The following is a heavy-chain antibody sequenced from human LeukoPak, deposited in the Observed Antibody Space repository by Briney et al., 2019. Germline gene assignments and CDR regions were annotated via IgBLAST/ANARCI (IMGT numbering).Heavy chain of an antibody. J-gene: IGHJ4*02. CDR1: GFTFSSYW. Sequence: GGSLRLSCAASGFTFSSYWMSWVRQAPGKGLEWVANIKQDGSEKYYVDSVKGRFTISRDNAKNSLYLQMNSLRAEDTAVYYCARPNIVATRGSFGYWGQGTLVTVSS. D-gene: IGHD5-12*01. V-gene: IGHV3-7*01. CDR2: IKQDGSEK. CDR3: ARPNIVATRGSFGY.